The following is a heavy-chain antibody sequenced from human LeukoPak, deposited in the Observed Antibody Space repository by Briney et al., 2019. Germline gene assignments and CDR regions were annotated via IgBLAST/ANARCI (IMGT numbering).Heavy chain of an antibody. D-gene: IGHD3-22*01. J-gene: IGHJ4*02. CDR2: ISYDGSNK. CDR3: AKDPSAYYYDSSGYYY. V-gene: IGHV3-30*18. CDR1: GFTFSSYG. Sequence: GGSLRLSCAASGFTFSSYGMHWVRQAPGKGLEWVAVISYDGSNKYYADSVKGRFTISRDNSKNTLYLQMNSLRAEDAAVYYCAKDPSAYYYDSSGYYYWGQGTLVTVSS.